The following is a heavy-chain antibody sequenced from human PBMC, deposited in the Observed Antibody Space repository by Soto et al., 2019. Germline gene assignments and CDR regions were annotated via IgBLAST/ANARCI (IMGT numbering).Heavy chain of an antibody. V-gene: IGHV1-3*01. CDR2: INAGNGNT. J-gene: IGHJ4*02. D-gene: IGHD7-27*01. Sequence: ASVKVSCKASGYTFTIYAMHWVRQAPGQRLEWMGWINAGNGNTKYSQKFQGRVTMTRSTSISTAYMELSSLTSEDTAVYYCTRGPPNRGFDSWGQGTPVTVS. CDR1: GYTFTIYA. CDR3: TRGPPNRGFDS.